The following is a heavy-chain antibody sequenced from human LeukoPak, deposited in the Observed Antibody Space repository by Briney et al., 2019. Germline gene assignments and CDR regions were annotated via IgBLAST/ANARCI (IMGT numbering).Heavy chain of an antibody. CDR2: ISGSGGIT. V-gene: IGHV3-23*01. D-gene: IGHD2-15*01. J-gene: IGHJ4*02. Sequence: GGSLRLSCAASGFTFSTFAMTWVRQAPGKRLEWVSLISGSGGITYYADSVNGRFTISRDNSKNTLYLQMHSLRAEDTAVYYCAARPGEVAVPFDYWGQGTLVTVSS. CDR1: GFTFSTFA. CDR3: AARPGEVAVPFDY.